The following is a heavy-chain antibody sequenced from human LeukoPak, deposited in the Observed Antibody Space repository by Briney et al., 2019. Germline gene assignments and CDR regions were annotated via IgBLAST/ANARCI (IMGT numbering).Heavy chain of an antibody. D-gene: IGHD6-19*01. Sequence: NSSETLSLTCTVSGYSVSSGYYWGWIRQPPGKGLEWIGSIYTSGSTNYNPSLKSRVTMSVDTSKNQFSLKLSSVTATDTAVYYCARDWGGSGPDMDVWGKGTTVTVSS. CDR1: GYSVSSGYY. J-gene: IGHJ6*03. CDR3: ARDWGGSGPDMDV. V-gene: IGHV4-38-2*02. CDR2: IYTSGST.